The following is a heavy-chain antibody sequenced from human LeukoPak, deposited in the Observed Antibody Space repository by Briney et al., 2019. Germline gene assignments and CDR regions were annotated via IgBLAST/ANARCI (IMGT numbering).Heavy chain of an antibody. Sequence: ASVKVSCKASGHTFTSYGISWVRQAPGQGLEWMGWISAYNGNTNYAQKLQGRVTMTTDTSTSTAYMELRSLRSDDTAVYYCARDGYYDILTGYYKNDYWGQGTLVTVSS. CDR1: GHTFTSYG. D-gene: IGHD3-9*01. J-gene: IGHJ4*02. CDR2: ISAYNGNT. V-gene: IGHV1-18*01. CDR3: ARDGYYDILTGYYKNDY.